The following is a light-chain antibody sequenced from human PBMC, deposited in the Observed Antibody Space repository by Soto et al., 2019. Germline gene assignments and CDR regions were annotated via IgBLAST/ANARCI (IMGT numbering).Light chain of an antibody. Sequence: DILMTQSPSTLSASVGDRVTITCRASQSISNWLAWYQQKPGKAPKLLIFKASTLATGVPSRFSGSGSGTEFTLNISSLQPDDFATYHCQQYDTYPRTFGQGTKVDIK. V-gene: IGKV1-5*03. CDR2: KAS. CDR1: QSISNW. J-gene: IGKJ1*01. CDR3: QQYDTYPRT.